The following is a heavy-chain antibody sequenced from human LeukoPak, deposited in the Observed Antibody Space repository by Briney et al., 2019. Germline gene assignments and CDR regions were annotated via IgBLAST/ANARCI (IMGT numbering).Heavy chain of an antibody. D-gene: IGHD3-10*02. CDR1: GYSFTDYF. J-gene: IGHJ4*02. CDR2: INPNSGST. Sequence: GASVKSSCKASGYSFTDYFIHGVRQAPGQGLKWLGWINPNSGSTIYAQTFKGRVTMTRATSISTAYMELSRLISDDTAVYYCARAAYVGANSWPGYWGQGTLVTVSS. CDR3: ARAAYVGANSWPGY. V-gene: IGHV1-2*02.